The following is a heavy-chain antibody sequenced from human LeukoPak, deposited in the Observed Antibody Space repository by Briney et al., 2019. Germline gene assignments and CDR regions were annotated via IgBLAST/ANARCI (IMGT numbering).Heavy chain of an antibody. CDR3: ARGAYHYGSGSYYFDY. D-gene: IGHD3-10*01. V-gene: IGHV4-4*07. Sequence: SETLSLTCTVSGVSISSYYWSWIRQPAGKGLEWIGRIYTSGSTNHNPSLKSRVTMSVDKSKNQLSLKLSSVTAADTAVYYCARGAYHYGSGSYYFDYWGQGTPVTVSS. CDR2: IYTSGST. CDR1: GVSISSYY. J-gene: IGHJ4*02.